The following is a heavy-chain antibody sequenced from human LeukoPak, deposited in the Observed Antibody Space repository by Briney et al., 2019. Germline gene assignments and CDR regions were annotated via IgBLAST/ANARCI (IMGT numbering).Heavy chain of an antibody. CDR3: ARRTPETESDGVTLYNWFDP. Sequence: PSETLSLTCAVYGGSFSGYYWSWIRQPPGKGLEWIGEINHSGSTNYNPSLKSRVTISVDTSKNQFSLKLSSVTAADTAVYYCARRTPETESDGVTLYNWFDPWGQGTLVTVSS. V-gene: IGHV4-34*01. CDR1: GGSFSGYY. D-gene: IGHD4-23*01. CDR2: INHSGST. J-gene: IGHJ5*02.